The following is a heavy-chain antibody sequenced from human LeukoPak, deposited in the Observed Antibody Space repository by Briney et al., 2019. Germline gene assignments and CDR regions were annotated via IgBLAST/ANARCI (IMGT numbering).Heavy chain of an antibody. CDR2: INPNSGGT. D-gene: IGHD1-26*01. CDR1: GGTFSSYA. Sequence: ASVKVSCKASGGTFSSYAISWVRQAPGQGLEWMGRINPNSGGTNYAQKFQGRVAMTRDTSISTAYMELSRLRSDDTAVYYCARAGGGVTFYYYYYMDVWGKGTTVTVPS. V-gene: IGHV1-2*06. CDR3: ARAGGGVTFYYYYYMDV. J-gene: IGHJ6*03.